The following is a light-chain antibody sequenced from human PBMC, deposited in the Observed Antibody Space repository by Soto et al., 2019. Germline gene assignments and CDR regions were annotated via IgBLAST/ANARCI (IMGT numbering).Light chain of an antibody. V-gene: IGKV1-5*01. J-gene: IGKJ1*01. CDR1: QSISSW. Sequence: DIQMTQSPSTLSASVGDRVTITCRASQSISSWLAWYQQKPGKAPKLLIYAASSLQSGVPSRFSGSGSGTDFTLTISCLQSDDFATYYCQHYNSYSEAFGQGTKVDIK. CDR3: QHYNSYSEA. CDR2: AAS.